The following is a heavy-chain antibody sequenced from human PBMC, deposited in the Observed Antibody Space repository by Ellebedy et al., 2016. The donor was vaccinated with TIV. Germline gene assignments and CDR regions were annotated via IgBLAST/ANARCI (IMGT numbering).Heavy chain of an antibody. CDR3: ARVTLTPPYDILTGYYGAWYYFDY. CDR1: GYTFTGYY. Sequence: SVKVSCXASGYTFTGYYMHWVRQAPGQGLEWMGGIIPIFGTANYAQKFQGRVTITADKSTSTAYMELSSLRSEDTAVYYCARVTLTPPYDILTGYYGAWYYFDYWGQGTLVTVSS. J-gene: IGHJ4*02. V-gene: IGHV1-69*06. D-gene: IGHD3-9*01. CDR2: IIPIFGTA.